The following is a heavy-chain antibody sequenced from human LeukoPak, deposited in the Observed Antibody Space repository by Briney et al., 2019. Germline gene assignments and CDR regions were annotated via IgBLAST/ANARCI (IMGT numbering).Heavy chain of an antibody. D-gene: IGHD3-22*01. J-gene: IGHJ3*02. CDR3: ARDGYYYDSSGYYNAFDI. Sequence: PGGSLRLSCAASGFTFSSYSMNWVRQAPGKVLEWVSSISSSSSYIYYADSVKGRFTISRDNAKNSLYLQMNSLRAEDTAVYYCARDGYYYDSSGYYNAFDIWGQGTMVTVSS. CDR2: ISSSSSYI. V-gene: IGHV3-21*01. CDR1: GFTFSSYS.